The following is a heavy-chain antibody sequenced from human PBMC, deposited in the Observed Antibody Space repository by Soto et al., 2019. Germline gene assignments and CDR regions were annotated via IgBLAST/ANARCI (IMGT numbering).Heavy chain of an antibody. CDR1: GFTFDDYA. V-gene: IGHV3-9*01. J-gene: IGHJ6*03. Sequence: GGSLRLSCAASGFTFDDYAMHWVRQAPGKGLEWVSGISWNSGSIGYADSVKGRFTISRDNAKNSLYLQMNSLRAEDTASYYCAKVALPLYYYYYYMDVWGKGTTVTVSS. CDR2: ISWNSGSI. CDR3: AKVALPLYYYYYYMDV.